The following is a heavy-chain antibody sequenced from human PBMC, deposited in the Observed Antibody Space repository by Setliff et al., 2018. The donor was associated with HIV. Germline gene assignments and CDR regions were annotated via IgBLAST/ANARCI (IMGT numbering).Heavy chain of an antibody. D-gene: IGHD4-17*01. CDR3: ARGQTSVTLQFDH. V-gene: IGHV3-23*01. J-gene: IGHJ4*02. CDR2: ISGSGTNT. Sequence: GGSLRLSCAASGFIFRSFAMNWVRQAPGKGLEWVSIISGSGTNTHYADSVKGRFTISRDDSNNVVHLQMNRLRAEDTAVYYCARGQTSVTLQFDHWGQGTLVTVSS. CDR1: GFIFRSFA.